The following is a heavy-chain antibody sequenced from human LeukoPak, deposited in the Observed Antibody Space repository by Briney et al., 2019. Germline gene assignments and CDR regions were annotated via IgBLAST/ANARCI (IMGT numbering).Heavy chain of an antibody. J-gene: IGHJ4*02. CDR3: ARFGDSSGYYYSDY. Sequence: GGPLRLSCASSGFTFSSYSMNWVRQAPGKGLEGVSSISSSSSYIYYADSVKGRFTISIDNAKNSLYLQMNSLRAEDTAVYNCARFGDSSGYYYSDYWGEGTLVTVSS. CDR1: GFTFSSYS. CDR2: ISSSSSYI. V-gene: IGHV3-21*01. D-gene: IGHD3-22*01.